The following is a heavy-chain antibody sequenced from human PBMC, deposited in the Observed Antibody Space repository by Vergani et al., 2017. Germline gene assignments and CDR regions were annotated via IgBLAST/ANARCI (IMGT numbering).Heavy chain of an antibody. D-gene: IGHD2-2*01. Sequence: QVQLVQSGSELKKSGASVKVSCKASGYIFTSYAMNWVRQASGQGLEWMGWINTNTGNPTYAQGLTGRFVFSLDTSVSTAYLQISSLKAEDTAVYYCARGRRVVPAAVFSRFDPWGQGTLVTVSS. CDR3: ARGRRVVPAAVFSRFDP. CDR2: INTNTGNP. J-gene: IGHJ5*02. CDR1: GYIFTSYA. V-gene: IGHV7-4-1*02.